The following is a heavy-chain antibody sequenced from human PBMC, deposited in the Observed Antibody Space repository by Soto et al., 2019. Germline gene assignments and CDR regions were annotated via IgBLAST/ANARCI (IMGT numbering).Heavy chain of an antibody. CDR1: GFTFGSYG. CDR3: AKAPTGYSYGPFDY. J-gene: IGHJ4*02. CDR2: IWYDGSNK. Sequence: GGSLRLSCAASGFTFGSYGMYWVRQAPGKGLEWVALIWYDGSNKDYSDSVKGRFTISRDNSKNTLYLQMNSLRAEDTAVYYCAKAPTGYSYGPFDYWGQGTLVTVSS. V-gene: IGHV3-30*02. D-gene: IGHD5-18*01.